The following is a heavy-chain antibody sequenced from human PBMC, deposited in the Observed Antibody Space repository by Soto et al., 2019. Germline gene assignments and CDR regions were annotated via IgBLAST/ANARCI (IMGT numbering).Heavy chain of an antibody. CDR2: ISGSGGST. Sequence: GGSLRLSCAASGFTFSSYAMSWVRQAPGKGLEWVSAISGSGGSTYYADSVKGRFTISRDNSKNTLYLQMNSLRAEDTAVYYYATFYDSSGYYPLFDYWGQGTLVTVSS. CDR1: GFTFSSYA. V-gene: IGHV3-23*01. J-gene: IGHJ4*02. CDR3: ATFYDSSGYYPLFDY. D-gene: IGHD3-22*01.